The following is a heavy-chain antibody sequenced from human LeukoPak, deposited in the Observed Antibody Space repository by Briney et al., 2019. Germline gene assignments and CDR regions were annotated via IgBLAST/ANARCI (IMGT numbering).Heavy chain of an antibody. J-gene: IGHJ4*02. CDR1: GYTFTGYY. D-gene: IGHD3-10*01. CDR3: ARGLVRGVIIPAFAY. Sequence: GASVKVSCKASGYTFTGYYMHWVRQAPGQGLEWMGWNNPNSGGTNYAQKFQGRVTMTRDTSISTAYMELSRLRSDDTAVYYCARGLVRGVIIPAFAYWGQGTLVTVSS. V-gene: IGHV1-2*02. CDR2: NNPNSGGT.